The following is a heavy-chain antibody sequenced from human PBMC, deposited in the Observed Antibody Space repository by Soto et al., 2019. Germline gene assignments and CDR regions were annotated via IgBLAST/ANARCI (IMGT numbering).Heavy chain of an antibody. Sequence: QITLKESGPTLVKPTQPLTLTCTFSGFSLSTSGVGVGWIRQPPGKALEWLALIYWDDDKRYSPSLKSRLTLTKDTTKNQVVLTMTNMDPVDTATYYCAHSLYDYVWGTNWFDPWGQGTLVTVSS. V-gene: IGHV2-5*02. CDR1: GFSLSTSGVG. CDR3: AHSLYDYVWGTNWFDP. D-gene: IGHD3-16*01. J-gene: IGHJ5*02. CDR2: IYWDDDK.